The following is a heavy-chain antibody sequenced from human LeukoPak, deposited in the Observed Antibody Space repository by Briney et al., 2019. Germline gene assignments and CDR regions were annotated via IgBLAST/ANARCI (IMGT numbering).Heavy chain of an antibody. CDR3: ARVDTAMDAFDI. D-gene: IGHD5-18*01. V-gene: IGHV3-53*01. Sequence: PGGSLRLSCAVSGFTVSSNYMSWVRQAPGKGLEWVSVIYSGGSTYYADSVKGRFTISRDNSKNTLYLQMNSRRAEDTAVYYCARVDTAMDAFDIWGQGTMVAVSS. J-gene: IGHJ3*02. CDR2: IYSGGST. CDR1: GFTVSSNY.